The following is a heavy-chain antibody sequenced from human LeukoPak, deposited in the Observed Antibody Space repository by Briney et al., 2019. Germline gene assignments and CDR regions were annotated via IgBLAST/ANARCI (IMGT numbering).Heavy chain of an antibody. J-gene: IGHJ4*02. CDR1: GLTFNNYG. CDR2: ISRDGGTT. CDR3: AKDFSGSYEN. D-gene: IGHD3-10*01. V-gene: IGHV3-43*02. Sequence: GGSLRLSCATSGLTFNNYGFHWFRQVPGKGLEWVSLISRDGGTTSYGDSVKGRFTISRDSSRNSLYLQMNSLKTEDTALYYCAKDFSGSYENWGQGTLVTVSS.